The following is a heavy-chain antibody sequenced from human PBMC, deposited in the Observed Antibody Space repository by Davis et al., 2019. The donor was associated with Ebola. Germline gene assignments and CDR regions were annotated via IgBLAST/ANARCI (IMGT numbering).Heavy chain of an antibody. CDR2: INAGNGNT. V-gene: IGHV1-3*01. J-gene: IGHJ6*02. CDR1: GYTFTSYA. D-gene: IGHD3-9*01. CDR3: ASGVRYFDHDYYYYGMDV. Sequence: ASVKVSCKASGYTFTSYAMHWVRQAPGQRLEWMGWINAGNGNTKYSQKFQGRVTITRDTSASTAYMELSSLRSEDTAVYYCASGVRYFDHDYYYYGMDVWGLGTTVTVSS.